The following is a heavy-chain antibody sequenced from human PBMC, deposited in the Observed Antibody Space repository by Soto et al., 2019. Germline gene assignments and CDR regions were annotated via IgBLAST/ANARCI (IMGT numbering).Heavy chain of an antibody. CDR2: IDSRGRTL. CDR3: ARQAARNYIDS. V-gene: IGHV3-11*01. D-gene: IGHD6-6*01. Sequence: GGSLRLSCVASGFTFSDYSMSWIRQAPGKGLEWLTFIDSRGRTLSYADSVRGRFTISRDNAENSVYLQMDSLRADDTAVYDCARQAARNYIDSWGQGNSVTVSS. CDR1: GFTFSDYS. J-gene: IGHJ4*02.